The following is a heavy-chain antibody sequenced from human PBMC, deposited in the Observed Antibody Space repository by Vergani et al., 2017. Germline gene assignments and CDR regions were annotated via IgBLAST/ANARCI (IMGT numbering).Heavy chain of an antibody. CDR3: ARDWRLLYNRFDP. Sequence: QVQLVESVGGVVQPGRSLRLSCAASGFTFNQYGMPWVRQAPGQGLEWVAVTWYDGNNKQYADSVKGRFTISRDTSKRTMFLQMNSLRDEDTGVYYCARDWRLLYNRFDPWGQGTLVTVSS. CDR2: TWYDGNNK. CDR1: GFTFNQYG. V-gene: IGHV3-33*01. J-gene: IGHJ5*02. D-gene: IGHD1-14*01.